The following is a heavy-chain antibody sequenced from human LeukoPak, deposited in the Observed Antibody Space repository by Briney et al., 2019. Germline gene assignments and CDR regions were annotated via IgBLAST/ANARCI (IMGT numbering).Heavy chain of an antibody. J-gene: IGHJ4*02. V-gene: IGHV3-23*01. CDR1: GFTFSSYP. D-gene: IGHD3-3*01. CDR3: APSVLSSFDY. Sequence: GGSLRLSCAASGFTFSSYPMTWVRQAPGKGLEWVSSISARGDDIYYGDSVKGRVTISRDNSKNTLYLQVNGLRAEDTAVYYCAPSVLSSFDYWGQGTLVIVSS. CDR2: ISARGDDI.